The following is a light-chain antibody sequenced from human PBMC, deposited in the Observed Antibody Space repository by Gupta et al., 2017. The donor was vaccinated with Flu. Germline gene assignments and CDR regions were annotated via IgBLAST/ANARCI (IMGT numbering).Light chain of an antibody. V-gene: IGLV2-11*01. Sequence: QSALTQPRSVSGSPGQSVTIACTGTNSDVGGYDYVSWYQQYPGKAPTFMIYDVTKRPSGVPDRFSGSKSGNTASLTISGLQAEDEADYYGCSYAGSYTWVFGGGTKLTVV. CDR1: NSDVGGYDY. J-gene: IGLJ3*02. CDR3: CSYAGSYTWV. CDR2: DVT.